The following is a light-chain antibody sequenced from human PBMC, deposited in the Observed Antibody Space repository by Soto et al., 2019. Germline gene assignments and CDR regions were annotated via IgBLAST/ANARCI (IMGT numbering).Light chain of an antibody. V-gene: IGLV2-11*01. CDR2: DVT. Sequence: QSVPTQPRPESASPGQSVIISRTGTSRDVGRYDYVSWYQEYTGEAPKLIIYDVTERPSGVPDRFSGSKSGNTASLTISVLRAEDEAPYSCCSFAGSYSYVFGSGTKVTVL. J-gene: IGLJ1*01. CDR1: SRDVGRYDY. CDR3: CSFAGSYSYV.